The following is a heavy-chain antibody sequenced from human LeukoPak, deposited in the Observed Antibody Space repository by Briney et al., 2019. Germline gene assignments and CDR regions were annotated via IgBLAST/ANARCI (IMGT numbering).Heavy chain of an antibody. CDR3: ARQHCSGGSCYEVDY. J-gene: IGHJ4*02. CDR1: GGSVSSGSYY. CDR2: IYYSGST. D-gene: IGHD2-15*01. Sequence: SETLSLTCTVSGGSVSSGSYYWSWIRQPPGKGLEWIGYIYYSGSTNYNPSLKSRVTISVDTSKNRFSLRLSSVTAADTAVYYCARQHCSGGSCYEVDYWGQGTLVTVSS. V-gene: IGHV4-61*01.